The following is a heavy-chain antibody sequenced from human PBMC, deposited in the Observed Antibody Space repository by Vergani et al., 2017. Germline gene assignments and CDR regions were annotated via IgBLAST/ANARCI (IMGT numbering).Heavy chain of an antibody. CDR3: ARGGSSSWYCDY. V-gene: IGHV4-31*11. CDR2: IYYSGST. CDR1: GGSISSGGYY. D-gene: IGHD6-13*01. J-gene: IGHJ4*02. Sequence: QVQLQESGPGLVKPSQTLSLTCAVSGGSISSGGYYWSWIRQHPGKGLEWIGYIYYSGSTNYNPSLKSRVTISVDTSKNQFSLKLSSVTAADTAVYYCARGGSSSWYCDYWGQGTLVTVSS.